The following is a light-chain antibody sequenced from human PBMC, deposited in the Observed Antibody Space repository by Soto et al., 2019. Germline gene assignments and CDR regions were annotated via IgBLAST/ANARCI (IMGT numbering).Light chain of an antibody. CDR2: GAN. CDR3: QQYYNWPVS. Sequence: ERVMTQSPATLAVSPGERATLSCRASQTVKGDLAWYQQRPGQAPTLLIFGANTGATGVPDRFSGSGSETDFTLSISSLQADDFAVYYCQQYYNWPVSFGGGTKLEVK. J-gene: IGKJ4*01. V-gene: IGKV3D-15*01. CDR1: QTVKGD.